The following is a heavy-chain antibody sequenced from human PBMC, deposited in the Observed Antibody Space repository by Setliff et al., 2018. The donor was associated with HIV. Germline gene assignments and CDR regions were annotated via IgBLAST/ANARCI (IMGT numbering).Heavy chain of an antibody. V-gene: IGHV1-69*10. D-gene: IGHD3-22*01. CDR2: IIPILGIA. Sequence: SVKVSCKASGGTFSSYAISWVRQAPGQGLEWMGGIIPILGIANYAQKFQGRVTITADKSTSAAYMELSSLRSEDTAVYYCARSRAHYYYDSSGYPTRYDAFDIWGQGTMVTVSS. CDR1: GGTFSSYA. J-gene: IGHJ3*02. CDR3: ARSRAHYYYDSSGYPTRYDAFDI.